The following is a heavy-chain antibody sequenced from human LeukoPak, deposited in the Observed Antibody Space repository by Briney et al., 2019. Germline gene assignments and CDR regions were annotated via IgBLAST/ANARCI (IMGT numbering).Heavy chain of an antibody. J-gene: IGHJ4*02. CDR1: GGSISSSSYY. CDR2: IYYSGST. CDR3: GRLLTGGGANIWYYFDY. Sequence: SETLSLTCTVSGGSISSSSYYWGWIRQPPGKGLEWIGSIYYSGSTYYNPSLKSRVTISVDTSKNKFSLKLGSVTAADTAVYYCGRLLTGGGANIWYYFDYWGQGTLVTVSS. V-gene: IGHV4-39*01. D-gene: IGHD1-26*01.